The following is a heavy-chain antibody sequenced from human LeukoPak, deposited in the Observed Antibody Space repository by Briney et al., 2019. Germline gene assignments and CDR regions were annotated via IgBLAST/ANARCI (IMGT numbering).Heavy chain of an antibody. CDR2: ISSSSSYI. J-gene: IGHJ4*02. CDR3: ARDLAVTTFDH. CDR1: GFTFSSYS. Sequence: GGSLRLSCAASGFTFSSYSMNWVRQAPGKGLEWVSSISSSSSYIYYADSVKGRFTISRDNAKNSLYLQMNSLRAEDTAVYYCARDLAVTTFDHWGQGTLVTVSS. D-gene: IGHD4-17*01. V-gene: IGHV3-21*01.